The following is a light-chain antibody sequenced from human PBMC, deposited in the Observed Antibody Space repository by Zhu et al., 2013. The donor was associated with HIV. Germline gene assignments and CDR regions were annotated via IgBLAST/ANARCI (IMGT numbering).Light chain of an antibody. CDR2: AAS. CDR1: QNIRTF. CDR3: QQAYSTPWT. Sequence: DIQMTQSPSSLSASVGDRVTATCRASQNIRTFLNWYQHKPGKAPDLLIYAASNLQSGVPSRFRGSGSETDFTLIIDSLQPEDFATYYCQQAYSTPWTFGQGTKVEIK. J-gene: IGKJ1*01. V-gene: IGKV1-39*01.